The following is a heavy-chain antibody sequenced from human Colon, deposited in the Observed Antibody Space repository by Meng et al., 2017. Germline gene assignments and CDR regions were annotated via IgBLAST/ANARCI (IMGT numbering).Heavy chain of an antibody. CDR2: IWYDGSHK. V-gene: IGHV3-33*01. CDR1: GCCFWKSG. Sequence: GESLKISCAASGCCFWKSGRHWVRQAPGKGLEWVAVIWYDGSHKFYGDSVKGRFTISRDNSKNTLDLQMNNLRDDDTDVYYCAREDNDALMGRSMFGIDVWSQGTTVTVSS. CDR3: AREDNDALMGRSMFGIDV. J-gene: IGHJ6*02. D-gene: IGHD1-26*01.